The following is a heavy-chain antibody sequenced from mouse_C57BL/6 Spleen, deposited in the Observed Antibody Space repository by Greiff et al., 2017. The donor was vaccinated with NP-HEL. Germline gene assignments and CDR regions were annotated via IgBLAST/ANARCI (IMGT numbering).Heavy chain of an antibody. CDR3: ARLFITTVVAFDY. D-gene: IGHD1-1*01. CDR2: IHPNSGST. V-gene: IGHV1-64*01. Sequence: QVQLQQPGAELVKPGASVKLSCKASGYTFTSYWMHWVKQRPGQGLEWIGMIHPNSGSTNYNEKFKSKATLTVDKSSSTAYMQLSSLTSEDSAVYYCARLFITTVVAFDYWGQGTTLTVSS. J-gene: IGHJ2*01. CDR1: GYTFTSYW.